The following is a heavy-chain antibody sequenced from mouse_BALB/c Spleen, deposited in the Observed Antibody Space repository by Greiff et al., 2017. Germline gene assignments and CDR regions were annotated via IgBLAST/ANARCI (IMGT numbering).Heavy chain of an antibody. J-gene: IGHJ1*01. V-gene: IGHV3-2*02. Sequence: DVKLQESGPGLVKPSQSLSLTCTVTGYSITSDYAWNWIRQFPGNKLEWMGYISYSGSTSYNPSLKSRISITRDTSKNQFFLQLNSVTTEDTATYYCARGLSYWYFDVWGAGTTVTVSS. CDR3: ARGLSYWYFDV. CDR2: ISYSGST. CDR1: GYSITSDYA.